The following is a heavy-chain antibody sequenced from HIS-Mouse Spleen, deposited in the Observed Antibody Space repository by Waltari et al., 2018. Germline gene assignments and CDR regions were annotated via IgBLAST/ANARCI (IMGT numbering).Heavy chain of an antibody. CDR3: AKDKHHAFDY. CDR1: GFTFSSYG. Sequence: QVQLVESGVGVVQPGRSLRLSCASSGFTFSSYGMHWVRPAPGKGLEWVAVISYDGSNKYYADSVKGRFTISRDNSKNTLYLQMNSLRAEDTAVYYCAKDKHHAFDYWGQGTLVTVSS. J-gene: IGHJ4*02. V-gene: IGHV3-30*18. CDR2: ISYDGSNK.